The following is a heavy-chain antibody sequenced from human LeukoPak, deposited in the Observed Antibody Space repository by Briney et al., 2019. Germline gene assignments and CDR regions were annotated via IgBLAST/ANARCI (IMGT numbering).Heavy chain of an antibody. V-gene: IGHV1-2*02. CDR2: INPNSGGT. CDR3: ARAPYYDFWSGYPPGYMDV. CDR1: GYTFTGYY. J-gene: IGHJ6*03. D-gene: IGHD3-3*01. Sequence: ASVKVSRKASGYTFTGYYMHWVRQAPGQGLEWMGWINPNSGGTNYAQKFQGRVTMTRDTSISTAYMELSRLRSDDTAVYYCARAPYYDFWSGYPPGYMDVWGKGATVTVSS.